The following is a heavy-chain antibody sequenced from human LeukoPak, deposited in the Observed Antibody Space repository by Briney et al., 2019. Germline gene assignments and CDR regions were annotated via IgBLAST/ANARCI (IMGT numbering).Heavy chain of an antibody. CDR3: AKETVVVPADDWFGP. Sequence: SETLSLTCSVSGGSINGDYWSWIRQTPGKGLEWIGYIHYSGRTSYNPSLKSRVTISVDTSKNQFSLRLASVTAADTAVYYCAKETVVVPADDWFGPWGQGTLATVSS. CDR2: IHYSGRT. D-gene: IGHD2-21*01. CDR1: GGSINGDY. J-gene: IGHJ5*02. V-gene: IGHV4-59*01.